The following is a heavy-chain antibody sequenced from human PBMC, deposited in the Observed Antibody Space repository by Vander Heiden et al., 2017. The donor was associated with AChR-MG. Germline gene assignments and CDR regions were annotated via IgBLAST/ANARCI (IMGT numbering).Heavy chain of an antibody. CDR2: ISSGSTYT. D-gene: IGHD2-2*01. V-gene: IGHV3-21*02. CDR1: AFSFSSYS. Sequence: EVQLVESGGGLAKPGGSLRLSCAASAFSFSSYSMSWVRLAPGKGLEWVSSISSGSTYTHYADSVKGRFTISRDNAKNSLYLQVNSLRAEDAAKYYCARGAQEQLLSPFDYWGQGTLVTVSS. J-gene: IGHJ4*02. CDR3: ARGAQEQLLSPFDY.